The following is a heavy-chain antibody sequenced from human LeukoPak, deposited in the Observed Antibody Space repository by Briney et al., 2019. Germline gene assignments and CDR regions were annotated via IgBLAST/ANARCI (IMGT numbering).Heavy chain of an antibody. J-gene: IGHJ4*02. Sequence: GGSLRLSCAASGFTVSSNYMNWVRQAPGKGMEWVSVIDSGGRTFYADSVKGRFTISRDNSKTTLYLQMNSLRAEDTAVYYCARGHYYDSSGLDYWGQGTLVTVSS. CDR1: GFTVSSNY. D-gene: IGHD3-22*01. CDR2: IDSGGRT. CDR3: ARGHYYDSSGLDY. V-gene: IGHV3-66*02.